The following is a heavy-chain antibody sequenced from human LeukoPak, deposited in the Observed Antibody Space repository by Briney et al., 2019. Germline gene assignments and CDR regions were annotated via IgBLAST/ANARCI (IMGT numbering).Heavy chain of an antibody. D-gene: IGHD2-15*01. CDR3: AKEQGYCSGGSCYPNAFDI. CDR1: GFTFSTYY. J-gene: IGHJ3*02. V-gene: IGHV3-7*03. Sequence: AGGSLRLSCVASGFTFSTYYMSWVRQAPGKGPEWITKINQDGSDRAYVDSVKGRFTISRDNAKNSLYLQMNSLRAEDMALYYCAKEQGYCSGGSCYPNAFDIWGQGTMVTVSS. CDR2: INQDGSDR.